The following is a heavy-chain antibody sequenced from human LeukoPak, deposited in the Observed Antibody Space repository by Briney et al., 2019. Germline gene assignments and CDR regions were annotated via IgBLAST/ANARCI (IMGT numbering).Heavy chain of an antibody. CDR3: ARDSFRGSYSDY. D-gene: IGHD1-26*01. Sequence: GGSLRLSCAASGLTISSYSMNWVRQAPGKGLQWVSYISSSSSTIYYADSVKGRFTISRDNAKNSLYLQMNSLRAGDTAVYYCARDSFRGSYSDYWGQGTLVTVPS. J-gene: IGHJ4*02. V-gene: IGHV3-48*04. CDR1: GLTISSYS. CDR2: ISSSSSTI.